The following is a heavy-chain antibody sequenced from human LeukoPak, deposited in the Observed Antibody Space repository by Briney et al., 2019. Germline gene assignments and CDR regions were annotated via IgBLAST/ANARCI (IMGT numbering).Heavy chain of an antibody. J-gene: IGHJ5*02. CDR2: IFHSGVT. V-gene: IGHV4-4*02. Sequence: SETLSLTCAVSGDSVNNTNWWTWVRQSPGKGLEWIGEIFHSGVTNYNPSLKSRATISVDTSKNQFSLKLSSVTAADTAVYYCAKTPGRHNWFDPWGQGTLVTVSS. CDR1: GDSVNNTNW. CDR3: AKTPGRHNWFDP.